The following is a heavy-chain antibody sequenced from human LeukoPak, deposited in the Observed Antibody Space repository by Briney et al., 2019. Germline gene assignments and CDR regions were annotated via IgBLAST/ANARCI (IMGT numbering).Heavy chain of an antibody. J-gene: IGHJ4*02. D-gene: IGHD3-22*01. Sequence: GGSLRLSCAASGFTFSSYGMHWVRQAPGKGLEWVAVISYDGSNKYYADSVKGRFTISRDNSKNTLYLQMNSLRAEDTAVYYCAKGSFDLQYYYDSSGYYYGGGFDYWGQGTLVTVSS. CDR3: AKGSFDLQYYYDSSGYYYGGGFDY. CDR2: ISYDGSNK. CDR1: GFTFSSYG. V-gene: IGHV3-30*18.